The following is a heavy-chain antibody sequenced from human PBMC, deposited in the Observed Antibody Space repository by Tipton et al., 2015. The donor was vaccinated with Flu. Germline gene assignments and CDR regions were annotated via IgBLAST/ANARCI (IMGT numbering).Heavy chain of an antibody. V-gene: IGHV4-59*01. J-gene: IGHJ5*02. Sequence: TLSLTCTVSGGSISYYYWSWVRQPPGKGLEWVGYIYYSGSTNYNPSLKSRVTISVDTSKNQFSLKLTSVTAADTAVYFCAREDFDSREYYPNGFDPWGQGTLVTVSP. CDR2: IYYSGST. CDR3: AREDFDSREYYPNGFDP. D-gene: IGHD3-22*01. CDR1: GGSISYYY.